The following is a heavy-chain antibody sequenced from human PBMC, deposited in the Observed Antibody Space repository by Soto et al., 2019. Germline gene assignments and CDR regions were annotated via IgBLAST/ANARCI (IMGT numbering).Heavy chain of an antibody. CDR2: ISSSSSYI. J-gene: IGHJ6*02. D-gene: IGHD2-2*02. V-gene: IGHV3-21*01. Sequence: GGSLRLSCAASGFTFSSYSMNWVRQAPGKGLEWVSSISSSSSYIYYADSVKGRFTISRDNAKNSLYLQMNSLRAEDTAVYYCARGRDYSSKSCHTSGVYYYYGMDVWGQGTTVTVSS. CDR1: GFTFSSYS. CDR3: ARGRDYSSKSCHTSGVYYYYGMDV.